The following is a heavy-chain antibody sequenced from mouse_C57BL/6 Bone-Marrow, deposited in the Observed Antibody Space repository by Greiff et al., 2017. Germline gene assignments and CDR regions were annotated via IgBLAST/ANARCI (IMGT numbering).Heavy chain of an antibody. V-gene: IGHV1-55*01. CDR3: ARVGITTVVEAMDY. Sequence: QVQLQQPGAELVKPGASVKMSCKASGYTFTSYWITWVKQRPGQGLEWIGDIYPGRGSTNYNEKFKSTATLTVDTSSSTAYMQRSSLTSEDSAFYYCARVGITTVVEAMDYWGQGTSVTVSS. CDR1: GYTFTSYW. D-gene: IGHD1-1*01. CDR2: IYPGRGST. J-gene: IGHJ4*01.